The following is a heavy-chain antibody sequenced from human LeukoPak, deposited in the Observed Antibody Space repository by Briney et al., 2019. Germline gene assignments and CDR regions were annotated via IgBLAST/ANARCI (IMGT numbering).Heavy chain of an antibody. D-gene: IGHD3-3*01. J-gene: IGHJ5*02. CDR2: INPNSGGI. CDR3: ARDRLGDDFWSGYYRWFDP. V-gene: IGHV1-2*02. Sequence: ASVKVSCTASGYTFTGYYMHWVRQAPGQGLEWMGWINPNSGGINYAQKFQGRVTMTRDTSISTAYMELSRLRSDDTAVYYCARDRLGDDFWSGYYRWFDPWGQGTLVTVSS. CDR1: GYTFTGYY.